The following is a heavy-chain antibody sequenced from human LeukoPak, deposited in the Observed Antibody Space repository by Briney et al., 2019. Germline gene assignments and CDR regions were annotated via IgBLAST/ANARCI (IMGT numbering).Heavy chain of an antibody. CDR3: ARRDYAAWFDP. D-gene: IGHD4/OR15-4a*01. CDR1: GDSITSGAFY. CDR2: VYYSGST. Sequence: SETLSLTRNVSGDSITSGAFYWAWIRQSPGNGLEWIGNVYYSGSTQYNPSLRGRVSISMDKTKNQFSLNLNSVSVTDTAIYYCARRDYAAWFDPWGQGTLVTVSS. V-gene: IGHV4-39*01. J-gene: IGHJ5*02.